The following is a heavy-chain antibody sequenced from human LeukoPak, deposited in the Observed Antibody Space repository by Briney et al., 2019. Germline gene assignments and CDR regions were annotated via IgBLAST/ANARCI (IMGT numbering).Heavy chain of an antibody. CDR1: GYTFTGYY. CDR3: ARRAQVERRHSQFDY. J-gene: IGHJ4*02. CDR2: INPSGGST. V-gene: IGHV1-46*01. D-gene: IGHD1-1*01. Sequence: GASVKVSCTASGYTFTGYYMHWVRQAPGQGLEWMGMINPSGGSTGYAQKFQGRVTMTRDMSTSTVYMELSSLRSEDTAVFYCARRAQVERRHSQFDYWGQGTLVTVSS.